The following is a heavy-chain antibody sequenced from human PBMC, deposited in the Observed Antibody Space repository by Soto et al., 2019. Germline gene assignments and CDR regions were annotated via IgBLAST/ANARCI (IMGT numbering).Heavy chain of an antibody. J-gene: IGHJ4*02. CDR2: INHSGST. CDR1: GGSFSGYY. Sequence: SETLSLTCAVYGGSFSGYYGSWIRQPPGKGLEWIGEINHSGSTNYNPSLKSRVTISVDTSKNQFSLKLSSVTAADTAVYYCARTGWLQRIIDYWGQGTLVTVSS. CDR3: ARTGWLQRIIDY. V-gene: IGHV4-34*01. D-gene: IGHD5-12*01.